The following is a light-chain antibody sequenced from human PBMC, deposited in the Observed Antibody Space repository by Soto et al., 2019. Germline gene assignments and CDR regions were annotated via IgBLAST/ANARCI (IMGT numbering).Light chain of an antibody. CDR2: DTS. J-gene: IGKJ4*01. Sequence: EIVLTQSPATLSLSPGERATLSCRASQSLGYYLAWFQQKHGQAPRLLIYDTSNRASSIPDRFSGSGSGTDFPLTISSLDPEDFAVYYCQQRRDWPLTFGGGTKVEIK. CDR1: QSLGYY. V-gene: IGKV3-11*01. CDR3: QQRRDWPLT.